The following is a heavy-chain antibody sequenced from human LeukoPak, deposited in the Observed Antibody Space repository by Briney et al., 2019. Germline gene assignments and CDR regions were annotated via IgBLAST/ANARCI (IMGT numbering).Heavy chain of an antibody. J-gene: IGHJ6*04. Sequence: ASVKVSCKASGYTFTSYAMHWVRQAPGQRLEWMGWINACNGNTKYSQRFQGRVTITRDTSASTAYMELSSLRSEDTAVYYCARGRPIVVVPAAINYYYAMDVWGKGTTVTVSS. V-gene: IGHV1-3*01. CDR3: ARGRPIVVVPAAINYYYAMDV. D-gene: IGHD2-2*02. CDR1: GYTFTSYA. CDR2: INACNGNT.